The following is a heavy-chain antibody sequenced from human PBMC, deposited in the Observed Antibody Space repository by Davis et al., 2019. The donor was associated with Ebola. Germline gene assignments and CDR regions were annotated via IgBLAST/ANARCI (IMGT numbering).Heavy chain of an antibody. V-gene: IGHV1-46*01. CDR1: GYTFTSYY. CDR2: INPTDGST. J-gene: IGHJ4*02. D-gene: IGHD1-26*01. CDR3: AREVGETKLDQ. Sequence: ASVKVSCKASGYTFTSYYLHWVRQTPGQGLEWVAIINPTDGSTRYAQNFQGRVTVTRDTSTSTVYMELTSLRSDDTAVYYCAREVGETKLDQWGQGTLVTVSS.